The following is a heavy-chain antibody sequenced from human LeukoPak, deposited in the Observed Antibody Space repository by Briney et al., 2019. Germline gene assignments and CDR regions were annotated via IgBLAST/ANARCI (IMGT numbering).Heavy chain of an antibody. CDR1: GGSFSGYY. J-gene: IGHJ4*02. V-gene: IGHV4-34*01. CDR3: ARARGAVAGPYYFDY. CDR2: INHSGRT. D-gene: IGHD6-19*01. Sequence: PSETLSLTCAVHGGSFSGYYWCWIRQPPGKGREWVGEINHSGRTNYNPPLKRRVPISVDTSKNQFSLKLSSVTAADTAVYYCARARGAVAGPYYFDYWGQGTLVTVSS.